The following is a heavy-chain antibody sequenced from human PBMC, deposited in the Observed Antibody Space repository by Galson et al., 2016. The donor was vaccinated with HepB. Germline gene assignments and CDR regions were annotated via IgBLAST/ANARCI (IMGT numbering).Heavy chain of an antibody. V-gene: IGHV4-4*02. CDR3: ARNGDLRGVRGMDV. CDR1: GASINNRNW. J-gene: IGHJ6*04. D-gene: IGHD4-17*01. Sequence: SETLSLTCGVSGASINNRNWWSWVRQPPGQGLEWIGEIYRSGSTNYKPSLRSRVTMSVDTSNNQFSLQLTSVTAADTAIYYFARNGDLRGVRGMDVWGKGTTVTVTS. CDR2: IYRSGST.